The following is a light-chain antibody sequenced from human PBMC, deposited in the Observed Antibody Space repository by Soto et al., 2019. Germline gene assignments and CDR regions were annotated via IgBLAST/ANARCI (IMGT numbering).Light chain of an antibody. V-gene: IGLV2-14*01. Sequence: QSALTQPASVSGSPGQSITISCTGSSSDVGDYNSVSWYQQHPGKAPKLMIYDVTDRPSGVSDRFSGSKSGNTASLTISGLQAEDEADYYCSSYTSSSTLVLFGGGTKL. CDR3: SSYTSSSTLVL. J-gene: IGLJ2*01. CDR2: DVT. CDR1: SSDVGDYNS.